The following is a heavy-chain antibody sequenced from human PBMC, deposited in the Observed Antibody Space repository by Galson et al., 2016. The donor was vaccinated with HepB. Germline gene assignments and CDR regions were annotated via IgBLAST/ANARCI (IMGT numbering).Heavy chain of an antibody. CDR1: GFTFSTYA. CDR2: ISGNAGSI. CDR3: TKDALAADH. Sequence: SLRLSCAASGFTFSTYAMSWVRQAPGKGLEWVSSISGNAGSIYHANSVKGRFTISRDNSKNTLYLQMSSLTADDTAVYYCTKDALAADHWGQGTLVTVSS. J-gene: IGHJ5*02. D-gene: IGHD6-19*01. V-gene: IGHV3-23*01.